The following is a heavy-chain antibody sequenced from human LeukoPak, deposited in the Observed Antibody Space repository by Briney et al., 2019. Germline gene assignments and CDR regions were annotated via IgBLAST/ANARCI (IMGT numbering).Heavy chain of an antibody. CDR3: ASGSDAFDI. CDR2: IKEDGSAK. CDR1: GFTFSAFW. J-gene: IGHJ3*02. V-gene: IGHV3-7*01. D-gene: IGHD3-10*01. Sequence: GGSLRLSCAVSGFTFSAFWMSWVRQTPGKGLERVANIKEDGSAKFYLDSVKGRFTISRDNAKNLLYLQMNSLRAEDTAVYYCASGSDAFDIWGQGTMVTVSS.